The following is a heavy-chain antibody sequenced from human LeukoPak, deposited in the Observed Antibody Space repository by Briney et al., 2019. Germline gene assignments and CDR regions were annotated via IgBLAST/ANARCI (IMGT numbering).Heavy chain of an antibody. CDR2: IIPVLGTA. J-gene: IGHJ4*02. Sequence: GASVKVSCKASGGTSSSYTVSWVRQAPGQGLEWMGRIIPVLGTAEYAPKFQGRVTINADKSTSTTYMELRSLSSEDTAVYFCARGKGFVGYFVFWGQGTLVTVSP. CDR3: ARGKGFVGYFVF. CDR1: GGTSSSYT. V-gene: IGHV1-69*08. D-gene: IGHD3-3*01.